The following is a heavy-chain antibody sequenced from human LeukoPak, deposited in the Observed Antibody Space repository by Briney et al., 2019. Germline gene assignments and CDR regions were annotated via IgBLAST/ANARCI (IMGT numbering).Heavy chain of an antibody. Sequence: ASVKVSCKASGYTFTSYDINWVRQATGQGLEWMGWMNPNSGNTGYAQKFQGRVTMTRNTSISTAYMELSSLRSEDTAVYYCARGGSCTVGVCYTGIFDYWGQGTLVTVSS. D-gene: IGHD2-8*02. CDR2: MNPNSGNT. J-gene: IGHJ4*02. CDR3: ARGGSCTVGVCYTGIFDY. V-gene: IGHV1-8*02. CDR1: GYTFTSYD.